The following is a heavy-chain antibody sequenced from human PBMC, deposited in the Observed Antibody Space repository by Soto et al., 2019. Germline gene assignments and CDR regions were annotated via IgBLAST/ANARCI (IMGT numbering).Heavy chain of an antibody. Sequence: QLHLVQSGAVVKKPGASVTVSCSASGYPVTAYYMHWVRQAPGRGLEWMGGINPATGAAKYTQTFQGRVTMTRDTSTSTFFMELGGLKSEDTAVFYWARGGGVGVAGSAAFDMWGQGTLVTVSS. D-gene: IGHD3-3*01. V-gene: IGHV1-2*02. CDR1: GYPVTAYY. CDR2: INPATGAA. J-gene: IGHJ3*02. CDR3: ARGGGVGVAGSAAFDM.